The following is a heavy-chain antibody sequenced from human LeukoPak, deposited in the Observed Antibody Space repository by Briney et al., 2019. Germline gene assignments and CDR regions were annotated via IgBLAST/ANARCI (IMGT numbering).Heavy chain of an antibody. V-gene: IGHV4-31*03. J-gene: IGHJ4*02. CDR2: IHYSGST. CDR1: GGSINSDDYY. D-gene: IGHD3-22*01. Sequence: SETLSLTCTVSGGSINSDDYYWSWVRQLPGKGLEWFGYIHYSGSTYYSPYLRSRVTMSVDTSKNQFSLKLTSVTAADTAVYYCAKFSSGSGYYQSFDYWGQGTLVTVSS. CDR3: AKFSSGSGYYQSFDY.